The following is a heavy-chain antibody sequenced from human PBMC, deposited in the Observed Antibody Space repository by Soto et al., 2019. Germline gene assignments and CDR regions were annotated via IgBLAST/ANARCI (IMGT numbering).Heavy chain of an antibody. J-gene: IGHJ6*03. CDR2: INPSGGST. Sequence: QVQLVQSGAEVKKPGASVKVSCKASGYTFTSYYMHWVRQAPGQGLEWMGIINPSGGSTSYAQKIQGRVTMTRDTSTSTVYMELSSLRSEDTAVYYCARAGLSIGGYEDRYYYMDVWGKGTTVTVSS. CDR1: GYTFTSYY. V-gene: IGHV1-46*03. CDR3: ARAGLSIGGYEDRYYYMDV. D-gene: IGHD5-12*01.